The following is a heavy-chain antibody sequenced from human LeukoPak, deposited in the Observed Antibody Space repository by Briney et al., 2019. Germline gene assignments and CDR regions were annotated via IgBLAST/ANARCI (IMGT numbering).Heavy chain of an antibody. D-gene: IGHD3-22*01. CDR1: GGSFSGYY. J-gene: IGHJ4*02. CDR3: ARGVRWHYYDSSGYPDY. Sequence: SETLSLTCAVYGGSFSGYYWSWIRQPPGKGLEWIGEINHSGSTNYNPSLKRRVTISVDTSKNQFSLKLSSVTAADTAVYYCARGVRWHYYDSSGYPDYWGQGTLVTVSS. CDR2: INHSGST. V-gene: IGHV4-34*01.